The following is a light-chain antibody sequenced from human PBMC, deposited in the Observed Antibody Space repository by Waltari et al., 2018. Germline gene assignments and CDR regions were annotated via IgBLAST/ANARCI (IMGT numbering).Light chain of an antibody. J-gene: IGLJ2*01. Sequence: SALTQPASVSASPGQSITISCTGSSSDVGSYDLVAWYQQHPGKAPPRLIYEGDKRPSGVSYRFSVSKSGNAASLTISGLQAEDEAHYFCSSYTYGGPWVFGGGTLLTVL. CDR2: EGD. CDR3: SSYTYGGPWV. V-gene: IGLV2-23*01. CDR1: SSDVGSYDL.